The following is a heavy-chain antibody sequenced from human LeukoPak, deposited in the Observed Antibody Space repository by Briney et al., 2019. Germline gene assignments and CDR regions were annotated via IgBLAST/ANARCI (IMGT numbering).Heavy chain of an antibody. CDR2: ISGSGSTI. CDR3: ARIYGQYYDSSGYSH. V-gene: IGHV3-11*04. J-gene: IGHJ4*02. Sequence: GGPLRLSCAASGFTFSDYYMIWIRQAPGKGREGVSYISGSGSTIYYADSVKGRFTISRDNAKNSLNLQMNSLRAEDTAVYYCARIYGQYYDSSGYSHWGQGTLVTVSS. CDR1: GFTFSDYY. D-gene: IGHD3-22*01.